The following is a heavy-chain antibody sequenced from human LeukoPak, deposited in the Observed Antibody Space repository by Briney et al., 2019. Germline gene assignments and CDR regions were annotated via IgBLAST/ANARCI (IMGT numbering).Heavy chain of an antibody. Sequence: PSETLSLTCTVSGGSISSYYWSWIRQPPGKGLEWIGYIYYSGSTNYNPSLKSRVTISVDTSKNQFSLKLSSVTAADTAVYYCARAGYYYDSSGYYYKRPYYFDYWGQGTLVTVSS. D-gene: IGHD3-22*01. V-gene: IGHV4-59*08. CDR1: GGSISSYY. J-gene: IGHJ4*02. CDR2: IYYSGST. CDR3: ARAGYYYDSSGYYYKRPYYFDY.